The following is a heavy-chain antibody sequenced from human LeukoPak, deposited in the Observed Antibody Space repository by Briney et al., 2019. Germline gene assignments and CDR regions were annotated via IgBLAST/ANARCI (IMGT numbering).Heavy chain of an antibody. Sequence: KTGGSLRLSCAASGFTFSDYYMSWIRQAPGKGLEWVSYISSSGSTIYYADSVKGRFTISRDNAKNSLYLQMNSLRAEDTAVYYCVRCRAGYYDILTGFTSSVYYMDVWGKGTTVTVSS. J-gene: IGHJ6*03. CDR3: VRCRAGYYDILTGFTSSVYYMDV. V-gene: IGHV3-11*01. D-gene: IGHD3-9*01. CDR2: ISSSGSTI. CDR1: GFTFSDYY.